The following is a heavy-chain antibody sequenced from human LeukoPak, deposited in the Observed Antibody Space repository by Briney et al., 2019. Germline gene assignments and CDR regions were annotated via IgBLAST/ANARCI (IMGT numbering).Heavy chain of an antibody. Sequence: GESLKISCKGSGYTFNSYWIGWVRQMPGKGLEWMGIIYPGDSDTRYSPSFQGQVTISADKSISTAYLQWSSLKASDTAMYYCARQNLDTAMVTIDYWGQGTLVTVSS. CDR3: ARQNLDTAMVTIDY. CDR2: IYPGDSDT. J-gene: IGHJ4*02. V-gene: IGHV5-51*01. CDR1: GYTFNSYW. D-gene: IGHD5-18*01.